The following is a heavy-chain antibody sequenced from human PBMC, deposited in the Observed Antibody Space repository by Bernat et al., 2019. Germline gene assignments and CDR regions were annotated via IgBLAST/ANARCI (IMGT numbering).Heavy chain of an antibody. CDR2: ISGSGGST. Sequence: EVQLLESGGGLVQPGGSLRLSCAASGFTFSSYAMSWVRQAPGKGLEWVSAISGSGGSTYYADAVKGRFTISRDNAKNTLYLQVNSLRAEDTAVYYCAKALISVGVVAATWFDPWGEGTLVTVAS. CDR1: GFTFSSYA. V-gene: IGHV3-23*01. CDR3: AKALISVGVVAATWFDP. D-gene: IGHD2-15*01. J-gene: IGHJ5*02.